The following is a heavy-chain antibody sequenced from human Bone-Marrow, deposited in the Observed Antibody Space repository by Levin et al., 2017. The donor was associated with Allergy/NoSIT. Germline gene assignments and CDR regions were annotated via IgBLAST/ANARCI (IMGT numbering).Heavy chain of an antibody. CDR1: GGSISSAGYH. V-gene: IGHV4-31*03. D-gene: IGHD1-1*01. CDR3: WRLDSHYFDY. CDR2: ISYRGTT. Sequence: SETLSLTCTVSGGSISSAGYHWTWIRQSPGKGREWIGYISYRGTTYYNPSLKSRLTMSLDTSEQRFSLNLNSVTAADTSIYYCWRLDSHYFDYWGQGTLVTVSS. J-gene: IGHJ4*02.